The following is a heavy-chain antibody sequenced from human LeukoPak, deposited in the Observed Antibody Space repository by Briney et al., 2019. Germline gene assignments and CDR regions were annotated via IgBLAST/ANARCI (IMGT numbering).Heavy chain of an antibody. CDR3: ARDRYVGSEWLLYYYYYMDV. D-gene: IGHD3-3*01. V-gene: IGHV3-7*01. Sequence: GGSLRLSCAASGFTFSSYWMSWVRQAPGKGLEWVANIKQDGSEKYYVDSVKGRFTISRDNAKNSLYLQMNSLRAEDTAVYYCARDRYVGSEWLLYYYYYMDVWGKGTTVTVSS. J-gene: IGHJ6*03. CDR2: IKQDGSEK. CDR1: GFTFSSYW.